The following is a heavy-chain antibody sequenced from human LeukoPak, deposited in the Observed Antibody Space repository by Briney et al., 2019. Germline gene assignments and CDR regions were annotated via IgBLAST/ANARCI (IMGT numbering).Heavy chain of an antibody. CDR3: ARDLGPNRDLPFDY. D-gene: IGHD3-10*01. Sequence: PGGSLRLSCAASGFTFSDNYMSWIRQPPGKGLEWVSYIGPDGSTTYYADSVKGRFAISRDNAKNSVFLQMNSLTVEDTAVYYCARDLGPNRDLPFDYWGQGTLVTVSS. CDR1: GFTFSDNY. V-gene: IGHV3-11*01. CDR2: IGPDGSTT. J-gene: IGHJ4*02.